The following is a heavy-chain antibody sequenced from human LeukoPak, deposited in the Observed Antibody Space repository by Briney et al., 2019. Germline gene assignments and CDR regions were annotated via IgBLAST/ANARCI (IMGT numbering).Heavy chain of an antibody. J-gene: IGHJ4*02. D-gene: IGHD2-15*01. CDR3: ARGYCSGGSCNPFDY. V-gene: IGHV1-2*02. Sequence: ASVKVSCKASGYTFTGYYMHWVLQAPGQGLEWMGWINPNSGGTNYAQKFQGRVTMTRDTSISTAYMELSRLRSDDTAVYYCARGYCSGGSCNPFDYWGQGTLVTVPS. CDR1: GYTFTGYY. CDR2: INPNSGGT.